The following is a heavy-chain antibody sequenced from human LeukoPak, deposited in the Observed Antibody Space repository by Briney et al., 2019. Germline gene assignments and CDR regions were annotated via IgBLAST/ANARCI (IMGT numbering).Heavy chain of an antibody. V-gene: IGHV3-30-3*01. CDR3: ARETVRATMTGWFDP. CDR2: ISYDGSNK. D-gene: IGHD3-22*01. Sequence: GGSLRLSCAASGFTFSSYAMHWVRQAPGKGLEWVAVISYDGSNKYYVDSVKGRFTISRDNSKNTLYLQMNSLRAEDTAVYYCARETVRATMTGWFDPWGQGTLVTVSS. J-gene: IGHJ5*02. CDR1: GFTFSSYA.